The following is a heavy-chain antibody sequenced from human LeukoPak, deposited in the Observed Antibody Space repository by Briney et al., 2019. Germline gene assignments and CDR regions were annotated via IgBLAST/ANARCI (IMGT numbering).Heavy chain of an antibody. CDR1: AFTVISYS. Sequence: PGPSLTLSFAAAAFTVISYSMSSVRQAPGKGREWVSSISSSSSYIYYADSVKGRFTISRDNAKNSLYLQMNSLRAEDTAVYYCASRGSTSELYWGQGTLVTVSS. D-gene: IGHD2-2*01. J-gene: IGHJ4*02. CDR3: ASRGSTSELY. V-gene: IGHV3-21*01. CDR2: ISSSSSYI.